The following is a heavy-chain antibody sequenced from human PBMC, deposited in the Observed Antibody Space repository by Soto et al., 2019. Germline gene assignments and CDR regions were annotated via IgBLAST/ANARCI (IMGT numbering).Heavy chain of an antibody. J-gene: IGHJ5*02. D-gene: IGHD2-21*02. V-gene: IGHV4-38-2*02. CDR2: IYHSGST. Sequence: SETLSLTCTVSGYSIRNGYYWGWIRQPPGKGLEWIGTIYHSGSTYYNPSLKSRVTISVDASENHFSLKLSSVTAADTAVYYCARVGPYCGGDCYSPPPWGQGTLVTV. CDR1: GYSIRNGYY. CDR3: ARVGPYCGGDCYSPPP.